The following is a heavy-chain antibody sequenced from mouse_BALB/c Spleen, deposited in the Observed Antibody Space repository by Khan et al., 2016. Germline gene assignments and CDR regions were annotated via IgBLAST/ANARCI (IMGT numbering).Heavy chain of an antibody. CDR2: ISYSGST. CDR3: ARGITTAPYAMDY. V-gene: IGHV3-8*02. Sequence: EAQLQESGPSLVKPSQTLSLTCSVTGDSITSGYWNWIRKFPGNKLEYMGYISYSGSTYYNPSLKSRISITRDTSKNQYYLQLNSVTTEDTATYYWARGITTAPYAMDYWGQGTSVTVSS. J-gene: IGHJ4*01. CDR1: GDSITSGY. D-gene: IGHD1-2*01.